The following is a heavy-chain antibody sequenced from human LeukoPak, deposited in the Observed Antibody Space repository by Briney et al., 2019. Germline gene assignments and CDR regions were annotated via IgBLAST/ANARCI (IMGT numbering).Heavy chain of an antibody. Sequence: PSETLSLTCTASGGSINGYYWNWIRQPPGKGLEWIGYIYYPGSTNYNPSLKGRVTISLDTSKNQFSLKLSSVTAADTAVYDCARDRWFDTWGQGTLVTVSS. CDR3: ARDRWFDT. J-gene: IGHJ5*02. CDR2: IYYPGST. CDR1: GGSINGYY. V-gene: IGHV4-59*01.